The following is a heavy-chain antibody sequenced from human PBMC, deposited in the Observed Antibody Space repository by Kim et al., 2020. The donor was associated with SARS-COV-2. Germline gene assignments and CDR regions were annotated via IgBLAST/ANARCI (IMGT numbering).Heavy chain of an antibody. D-gene: IGHD2-15*01. V-gene: IGHV4-59*08. Sequence: SLKSRVTISVDTSKNQFSLKLTSVSAADTAIYCCGRHLGGIPLRVYGMDVWGQGATVTVSS. CDR3: GRHLGGIPLRVYGMDV. J-gene: IGHJ6*02.